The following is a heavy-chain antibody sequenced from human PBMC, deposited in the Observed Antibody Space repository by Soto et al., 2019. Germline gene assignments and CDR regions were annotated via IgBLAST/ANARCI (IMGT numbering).Heavy chain of an antibody. V-gene: IGHV1-2*02. J-gene: IGHJ4*02. Sequence: QVRLMQSGPEVRRPGASVTVSCKASGYTFTHYFIHWVRRAPGQGLEWMGYINPKSGDTHYSQTFRGRVSMTRVPSTDTANMGLSSLKSDDTAVYFCARVPGHKNSRGDFWGQGTPITVSS. CDR1: GYTFTHYF. D-gene: IGHD1-7*01. CDR2: INPKSGDT. CDR3: ARVPGHKNSRGDF.